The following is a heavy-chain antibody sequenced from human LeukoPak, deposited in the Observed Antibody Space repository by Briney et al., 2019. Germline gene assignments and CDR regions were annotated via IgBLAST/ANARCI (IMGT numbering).Heavy chain of an antibody. CDR3: AKDRPNYHESNGHYYRLNGDS. V-gene: IGHV3-23*01. D-gene: IGHD3-22*01. J-gene: IGHJ5*01. Sequence: PGGSLRLSCAASGFTFNIYAMSWVRQAPGEGLEWVSSITSSGDATFHADSVKDRFTISRDNSKSTLYLQMSRLRVEDTAVYYCAKDRPNYHESNGHYYRLNGDSWGQGTLVTVSS. CDR1: GFTFNIYA. CDR2: ITSSGDAT.